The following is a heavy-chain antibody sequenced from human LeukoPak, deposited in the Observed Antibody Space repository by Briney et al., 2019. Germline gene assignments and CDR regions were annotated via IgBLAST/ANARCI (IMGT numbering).Heavy chain of an antibody. CDR3: VRDKSGSYRHNWFDP. D-gene: IGHD1-26*01. CDR2: IYYSGST. J-gene: IGHJ5*02. Sequence: PSETLSLTCTVSGGSISSYYWSWIRQPPGKGLEWIGYIYYSGSTNYNPSLKSRVTISVDTSKNQFSLQLTSVTAADTAVYYCVRDKSGSYRHNWFDPWGQGTLVTVSS. V-gene: IGHV4-59*12. CDR1: GGSISSYY.